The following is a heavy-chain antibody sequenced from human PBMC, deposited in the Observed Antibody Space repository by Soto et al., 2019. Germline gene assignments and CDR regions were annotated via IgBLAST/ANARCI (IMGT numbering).Heavy chain of an antibody. D-gene: IGHD6-13*01. J-gene: IGHJ4*02. V-gene: IGHV3-30*18. Sequence: GRSLRLSCAPSGFTFSSYGMHWISQAPGKGLEWVAVISYDGSNKYYADSVKGRFTISRDNSKNTLYLQMNSLTAEDTAVYYCAKGGQQLIRWSFDYWGQGTLVTVSS. CDR1: GFTFSSYG. CDR3: AKGGQQLIRWSFDY. CDR2: ISYDGSNK.